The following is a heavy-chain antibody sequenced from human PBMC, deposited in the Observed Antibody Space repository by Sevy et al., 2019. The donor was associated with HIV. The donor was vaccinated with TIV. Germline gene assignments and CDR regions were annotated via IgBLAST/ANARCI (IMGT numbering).Heavy chain of an antibody. D-gene: IGHD1-1*01. Sequence: GGSLRLSCAASGFTFSSYEMNWVRQAPGKGLEWLSYVSSSGSSTYYRDSVKGRFTISRDNAKNSLYLQMNSLRAEDTAVYYCARGGRHRDVYNRKDAFDIWGQGTMVTVSS. J-gene: IGHJ3*02. V-gene: IGHV3-48*03. CDR3: ARGGRHRDVYNRKDAFDI. CDR2: VSSSGSST. CDR1: GFTFSSYE.